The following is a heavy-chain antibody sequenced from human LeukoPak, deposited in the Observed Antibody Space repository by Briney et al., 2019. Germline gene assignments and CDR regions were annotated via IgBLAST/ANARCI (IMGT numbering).Heavy chain of an antibody. Sequence: SETLSLTCTVSGGSISSSSYYWGWIRQPPGKGLEWIGSIYYSGSTYYNPSLKSRVTISVDTSKNQFSLKLSSVTAADTAVYYCAAHWYANNWFDPWGQGTLVTVSS. CDR2: IYYSGST. CDR1: GGSISSSSYY. V-gene: IGHV4-39*07. J-gene: IGHJ5*02. D-gene: IGHD6-13*01. CDR3: AAHWYANNWFDP.